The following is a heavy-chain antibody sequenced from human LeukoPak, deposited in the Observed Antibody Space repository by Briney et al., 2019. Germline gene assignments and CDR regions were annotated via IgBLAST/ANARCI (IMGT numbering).Heavy chain of an antibody. D-gene: IGHD6-6*01. Sequence: GGSLRLSCAASGFTFSSYWMTWVRQAPGKGLEWVANIKEDGSEKYYVDSVKGRFTISRDNAKNSLYLQMNSLRAEDTAVYYCARSSDSSSLQYFQHWGQGTLVTVSS. CDR2: IKEDGSEK. CDR3: ARSSDSSSLQYFQH. CDR1: GFTFSSYW. J-gene: IGHJ1*01. V-gene: IGHV3-7*01.